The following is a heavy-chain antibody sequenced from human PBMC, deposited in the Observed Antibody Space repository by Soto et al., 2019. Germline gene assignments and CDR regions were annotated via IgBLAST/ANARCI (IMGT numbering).Heavy chain of an antibody. V-gene: IGHV3-23*01. D-gene: IGHD1-26*01. CDR3: AKDSFDPSIVGATAFDY. J-gene: IGHJ4*02. CDR1: GFTFSSYA. Sequence: PGGSLRLSCAASGFTFSSYAMSWVRQAPGKGLEWVSAISGSGGSTYYADSVKGRFTISRDNSKDTLFLQMNSLRAEDTAVYYCAKDSFDPSIVGATAFDYWGQGTLVTVSS. CDR2: ISGSGGST.